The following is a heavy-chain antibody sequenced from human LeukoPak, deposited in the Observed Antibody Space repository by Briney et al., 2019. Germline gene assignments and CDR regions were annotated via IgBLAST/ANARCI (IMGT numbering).Heavy chain of an antibody. J-gene: IGHJ4*02. CDR1: GFTFSDTW. Sequence: PGGSLRLSCAASGFTFSDTWMHWVRQAPGEGLVWVSRIRSDGSVTRYAESVKGRFTISRDNAKNTLYLQMNSLRAEDTAVYYCARDWFHAIDYWGQGTLVTVSS. CDR2: IRSDGSVT. V-gene: IGHV3-74*01. D-gene: IGHD2/OR15-2a*01. CDR3: ARDWFHAIDY.